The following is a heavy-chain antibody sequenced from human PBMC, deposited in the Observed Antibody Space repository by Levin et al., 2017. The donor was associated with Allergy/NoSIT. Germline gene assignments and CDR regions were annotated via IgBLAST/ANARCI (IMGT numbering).Heavy chain of an antibody. D-gene: IGHD1-26*01. CDR3: AREGWAYSGSYRGYAFDI. V-gene: IGHV1-2*02. CDR2: INPNSGGT. CDR1: GYTFTGYY. Sequence: GASVKVSCKASGYTFTGYYMHWVRQAPGQGLEWMGWINPNSGGTNYAQKFQGRVTMTRDTSISTAYMELSRLRSDDTAVYYCAREGWAYSGSYRGYAFDIWGQGTMVTVSS. J-gene: IGHJ3*02.